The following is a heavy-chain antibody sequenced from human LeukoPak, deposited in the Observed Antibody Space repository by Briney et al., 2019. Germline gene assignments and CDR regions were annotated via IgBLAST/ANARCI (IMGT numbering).Heavy chain of an antibody. D-gene: IGHD6-19*01. J-gene: IGHJ4*02. CDR3: ARDEPVIAVDVVFY. CDR2: ISSGGRIK. Sequence: QPGGSLRLSCAASGFTFSSYEMNWVRQAPGKGLEWVSYISSGGRIKYYADSVKGRFTISRDNAKNSLYLQINSLRAEDTAVYYCARDEPVIAVDVVFYWGQGTLVTVSS. CDR1: GFTFSSYE. V-gene: IGHV3-48*03.